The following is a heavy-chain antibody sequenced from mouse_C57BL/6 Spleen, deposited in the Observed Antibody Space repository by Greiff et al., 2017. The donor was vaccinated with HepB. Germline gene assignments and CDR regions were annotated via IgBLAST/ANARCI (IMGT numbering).Heavy chain of an antibody. D-gene: IGHD2-1*01. CDR3: ARGHYGNPFDY. J-gene: IGHJ2*01. V-gene: IGHV1-54*01. Sequence: VQLQQSGAELVRPGTSVKVSCKASGYAFTNYLIEWVKQRPGQGLEWIGVINPGSGGTNYNEKFKGKATLTADKSSSTAYMQLSSLTSEDSAVYSCARGHYGNPFDYWGQGTTLTVSS. CDR2: INPGSGGT. CDR1: GYAFTNYL.